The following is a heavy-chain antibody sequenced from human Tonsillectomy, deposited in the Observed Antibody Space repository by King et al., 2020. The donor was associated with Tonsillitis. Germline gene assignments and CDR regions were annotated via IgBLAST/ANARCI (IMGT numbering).Heavy chain of an antibody. CDR2: MWYDGNNT. Sequence: VQLVESGGGVVQPGRSLRLSCAASGFTFSSHGMHWVREAPGKGLDWVAVMWYDGNNTYYADSVKGRFTISRDISKKTLYFQMNSLRAEDTAVFYCTRGLYDSNAFDIWGQGTMVTVSS. J-gene: IGHJ3*02. CDR1: GFTFSSHG. CDR3: TRGLYDSNAFDI. D-gene: IGHD3-22*01. V-gene: IGHV3-33*01.